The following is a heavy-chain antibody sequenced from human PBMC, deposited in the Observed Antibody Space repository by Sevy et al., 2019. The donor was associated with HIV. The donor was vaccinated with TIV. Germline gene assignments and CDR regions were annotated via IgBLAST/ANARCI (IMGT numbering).Heavy chain of an antibody. CDR3: AGENAWGRGYS. D-gene: IGHD1-26*01. CDR1: GGSITSLY. J-gene: IGHJ4*02. V-gene: IGHV4-59*08. CDR2: IYYNGHI. Sequence: SETLSLTCTVSGGSITSLYWNWIRQPSGKGLEWIANIYYNGHINYNPSLKSRVTLSLGTSKNQFSLRLSSVTAADTAMYYCAGENAWGRGYSWGQGTLVTVSS.